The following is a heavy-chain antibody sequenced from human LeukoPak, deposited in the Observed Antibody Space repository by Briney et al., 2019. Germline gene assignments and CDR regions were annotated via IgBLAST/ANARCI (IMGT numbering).Heavy chain of an antibody. J-gene: IGHJ6*03. D-gene: IGHD3-10*01. CDR3: ARDPVVLLWFGELLPPYMDV. CDR1: GFTFSSYW. CDR2: INSDGSST. V-gene: IGHV3-74*01. Sequence: GGSLRLSCAASGFTFSSYWMHWVRQAPGKGLVWVSRINSDGSSTSYADSVKGRFTISRDSAKNTLYLQMNSLRAEDTAVYYCARDPVVLLWFGELLPPYMDVWGKGTTVTVSS.